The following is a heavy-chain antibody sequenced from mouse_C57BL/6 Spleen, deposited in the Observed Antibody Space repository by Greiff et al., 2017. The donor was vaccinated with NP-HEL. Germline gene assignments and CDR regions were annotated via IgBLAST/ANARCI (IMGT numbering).Heavy chain of an antibody. Sequence: VQLQQSGPELVKPGASVKIPCKASGYTFTDYNMDWVKQSHGKSLEWIGDINPNNGGTIYNQKFKGKATLTVDKSSSTAYMELRSLTSEDTAVYYCARRRAYDGYSGWFAYWGQGTLVTVSA. CDR3: ARRRAYDGYSGWFAY. J-gene: IGHJ3*01. CDR1: GYTFTDYN. CDR2: INPNNGGT. V-gene: IGHV1-18*01. D-gene: IGHD2-3*01.